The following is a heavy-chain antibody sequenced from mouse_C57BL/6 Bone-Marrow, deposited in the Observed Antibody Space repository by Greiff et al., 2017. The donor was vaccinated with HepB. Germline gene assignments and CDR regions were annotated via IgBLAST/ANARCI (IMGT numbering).Heavy chain of an antibody. D-gene: IGHD2-3*01. CDR3: ARGGWAMDY. J-gene: IGHJ4*01. Sequence: EVKLVESGGGLVKPGGSLKLSCAASGFTFSSYAMSWVRQTPEKRLEWVATISDGGSYTYYPDNVKGRFTISRDNAKNNLYLQMSHLKSEDTAMYYCARGGWAMDYWGQGTSVTVSS. CDR1: GFTFSSYA. V-gene: IGHV5-4*03. CDR2: ISDGGSYT.